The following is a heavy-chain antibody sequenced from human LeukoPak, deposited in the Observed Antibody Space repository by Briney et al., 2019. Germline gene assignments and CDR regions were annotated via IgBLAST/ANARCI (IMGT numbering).Heavy chain of an antibody. D-gene: IGHD2-2*01. Sequence: SETLSLTCTVSGGSISGYYWSWIRQSPGRGLEWIGYVYYSGNTNYNPSLKSRLTISLDTAKNQFSLKLSSVTSADTAVYYCARGKYEDLVDNWGQGTLVTVSS. CDR2: VYYSGNT. J-gene: IGHJ4*02. CDR3: ARGKYEDLVDN. V-gene: IGHV4-59*01. CDR1: GGSISGYY.